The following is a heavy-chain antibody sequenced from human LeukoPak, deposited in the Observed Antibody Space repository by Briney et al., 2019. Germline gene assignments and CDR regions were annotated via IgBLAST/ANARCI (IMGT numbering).Heavy chain of an antibody. J-gene: IGHJ4*02. D-gene: IGHD3-10*01. V-gene: IGHV4-34*01. CDR2: INHSGST. CDR1: GGSFSGYY. CDR3: ARGMGAMVRGQAI. Sequence: SETLSLTCAVYGGSFSGYYWSWIRQPPGQGLEWIGEINHSGSTNYNPSLKSRVTISVDTSKNQFSLKLSSVTAADTAVYNCARGMGAMVRGQAIWGQGTLVTVSS.